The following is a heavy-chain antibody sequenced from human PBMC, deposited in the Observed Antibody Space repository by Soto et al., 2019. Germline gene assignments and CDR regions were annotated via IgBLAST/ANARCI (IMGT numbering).Heavy chain of an antibody. CDR1: GFSLTTSGVG. CDR3: AHRVLRTVFGLVTTTAIYFDF. V-gene: IGHV2-5*02. D-gene: IGHD3-3*01. J-gene: IGHJ4*02. CDR2: IYWDDDK. Sequence: QITLNESGPTQVKPRQTLTLTCTFSGFSLTTSGVGVGWIRQSPGKAPEWLALIYWDDDKRYSTSLKSRPTISKDTSKNHVVLTMADLDPADTATYYCAHRVLRTVFGLVTTTAIYFDFWGQGTPVAVSS.